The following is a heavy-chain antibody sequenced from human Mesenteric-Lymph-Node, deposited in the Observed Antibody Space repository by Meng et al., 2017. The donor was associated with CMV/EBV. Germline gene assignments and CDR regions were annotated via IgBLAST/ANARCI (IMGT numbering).Heavy chain of an antibody. CDR2: ISSSSSNI. CDR1: GFTFSSYS. Sequence: GESLKISCAASGFTFSSYSMNWVRQAPGKGLEWVSYISSSSSNIYYADSVKGRFTISRDNAKNSLYLQMNSLRAEDTAVYYCAKLKSTSCYSSLDYWGQGTLVTVSS. CDR3: AKLKSTSCYSSLDY. J-gene: IGHJ4*02. D-gene: IGHD2-2*02. V-gene: IGHV3-48*04.